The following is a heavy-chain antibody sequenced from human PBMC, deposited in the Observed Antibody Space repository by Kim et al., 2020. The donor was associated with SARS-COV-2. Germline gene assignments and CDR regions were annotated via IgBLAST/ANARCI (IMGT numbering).Heavy chain of an antibody. V-gene: IGHV6-1*01. CDR3: ARDLPRAPSSYFSSSWYRRGSWFDP. CDR1: GDSVSSNSAA. Sequence: SQTLSLTCAISGDSVSSNSAAWNWIRQSPSRGLEWLGRTYYRSKWYNDYAVSVKSRITINPDTSKNQFSLQLNSVTPEDTAVYYCARDLPRAPSSYFSSSWYRRGSWFDPWGQGTLVTVSS. J-gene: IGHJ5*02. D-gene: IGHD6-13*01. CDR2: TYYRSKWYN.